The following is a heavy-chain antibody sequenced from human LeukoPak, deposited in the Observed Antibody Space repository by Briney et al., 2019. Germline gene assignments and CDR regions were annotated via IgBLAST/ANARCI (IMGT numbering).Heavy chain of an antibody. CDR1: GGSISNYY. J-gene: IGHJ4*02. V-gene: IGHV4-59*01. Sequence: SETLSLTCSVSGGSISNYYWNWVRQSPGKGLEWIGYIYYSGSTNYNPSLKSRFTISVDTSKNQVSLKLSSVTAADTAVYYCARGQGYYYDSRGFFVRYFDYWGQGTLVTVSS. CDR3: ARGQGYYYDSRGFFVRYFDY. D-gene: IGHD3-22*01. CDR2: IYYSGST.